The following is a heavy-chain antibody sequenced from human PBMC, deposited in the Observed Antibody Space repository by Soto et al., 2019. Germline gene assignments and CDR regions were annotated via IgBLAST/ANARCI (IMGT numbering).Heavy chain of an antibody. CDR2: INHSGST. J-gene: IGHJ6*02. CDR3: ARYGIYCSSTSCYNRPLYYYYYYGMDV. D-gene: IGHD2-2*02. Sequence: SETLSLTCAVYGGSFSGYYWSWIRQPPGKGLEWIGEINHSGSTNYNPSLKSRVTISVDTSKNQFSLKLSSVTAADTAVYYCARYGIYCSSTSCYNRPLYYYYYYGMDVWGQGTTVTVYS. V-gene: IGHV4-34*01. CDR1: GGSFSGYY.